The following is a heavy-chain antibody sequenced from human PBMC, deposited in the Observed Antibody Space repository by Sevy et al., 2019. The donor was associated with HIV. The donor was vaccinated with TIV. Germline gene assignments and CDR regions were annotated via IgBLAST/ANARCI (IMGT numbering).Heavy chain of an antibody. CDR2: ISSSGSTI. D-gene: IGHD3-3*01. V-gene: IGHV3-11*01. Sequence: GGSLRLSCAASGFTFSDYYMSWIRQAPGKGLEWVSYISSSGSTIYYADSVKGRFTISRDNAKTSLYLQMNSLRAEDTAGYYCAGDRPERGGGFWSGYYTNDYGGQGTLVTVSS. J-gene: IGHJ4*02. CDR1: GFTFSDYY. CDR3: AGDRPERGGGFWSGYYTNDY.